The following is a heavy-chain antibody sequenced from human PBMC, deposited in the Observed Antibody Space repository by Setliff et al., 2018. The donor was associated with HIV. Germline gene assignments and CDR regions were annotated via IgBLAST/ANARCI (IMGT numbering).Heavy chain of an antibody. CDR2: ISGYNGNT. D-gene: IGHD1-26*01. CDR3: ARDRLYSGSLYAFDI. CDR1: GYTFTTYG. V-gene: IGHV1-18*01. J-gene: IGHJ3*02. Sequence: GASVKVSCKASGYTFTTYGISWVRQAPGQGLEWMGWISGYNGNTNYAQKLQGRVTMTTDTSTSTAYMELRSLRSDDTAVYYCARDRLYSGSLYAFDIWGQGTMVTVSS.